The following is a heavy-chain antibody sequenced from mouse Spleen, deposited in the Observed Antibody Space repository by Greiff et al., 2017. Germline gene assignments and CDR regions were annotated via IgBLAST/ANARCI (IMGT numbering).Heavy chain of an antibody. Sequence: EVKLMESGGGLVKPGGSLKLSCAASGFTFSSYAMSWVRQTPEKRLEWVATISSGGSYTYYPDSVKGRFTISRDNAKNTLYLQMSSLRSKDTAMYYCARHRDYGYAMDYWGQGTSVTVSS. D-gene: IGHD1-1*01. V-gene: IGHV5-9-3*01. CDR3: ARHRDYGYAMDY. CDR1: GFTFSSYA. CDR2: ISSGGSYT. J-gene: IGHJ4*01.